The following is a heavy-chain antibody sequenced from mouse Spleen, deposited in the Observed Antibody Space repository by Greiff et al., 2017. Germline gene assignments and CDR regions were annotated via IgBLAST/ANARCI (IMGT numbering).Heavy chain of an antibody. J-gene: IGHJ3*01. CDR3: ARHGYYGSSYDWFAY. V-gene: IGHV5-6*02. Sequence: DVMLVESGGDLVKPGGSLKLSCAASGFTFSSYGMSWVRQTPDKRLEWVATISSGGSYTYYPDSVKGRFTISRDNAKNTLYLQMSSLKSEDTAMYYCARHGYYGSSYDWFAYWGQGTLVTVSA. D-gene: IGHD1-1*01. CDR1: GFTFSSYG. CDR2: ISSGGSYT.